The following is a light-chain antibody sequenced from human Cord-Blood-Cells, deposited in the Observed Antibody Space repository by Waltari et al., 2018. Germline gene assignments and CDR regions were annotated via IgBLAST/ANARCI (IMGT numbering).Light chain of an antibody. CDR3: QQYGSSRYT. J-gene: IGKJ2*01. CDR2: GAS. CDR1: QSVSSSY. V-gene: IGKV3-20*01. Sequence: EIVLTQSPGTLSCSPRERAILACRASQSVSSSYLAWYQQKPGQAPRILIYGASTRATGIPDRFSGSGSGTDFTLTISRLEPEDFAVYYCQQYGSSRYTFGQGTKLEIK.